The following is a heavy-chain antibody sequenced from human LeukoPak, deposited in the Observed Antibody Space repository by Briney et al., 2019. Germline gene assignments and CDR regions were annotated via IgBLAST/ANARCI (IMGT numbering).Heavy chain of an antibody. CDR1: GYTFTRYD. CDR2: MNPNSGNT. CDR3: ARGPVTIFGVVIIPDAFDI. J-gene: IGHJ3*02. Sequence: GASVNVSCKASGYTFTRYDINWVGQATGQGREGMGWMNPNSGNTGYAQKFQGRVTITRNTSLSTAYMELSSLRSEDTAVYYCARGPVTIFGVVIIPDAFDIWGQGTMVTVSS. V-gene: IGHV1-8*03. D-gene: IGHD3-3*01.